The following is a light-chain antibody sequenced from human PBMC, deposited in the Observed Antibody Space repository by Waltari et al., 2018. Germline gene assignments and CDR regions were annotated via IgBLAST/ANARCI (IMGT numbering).Light chain of an antibody. Sequence: QLVVTQSPSASASLGASVKLTCTLSSGHGSYAIAWHQQQPEKGPRFLLRVNSDGSHNKGDGIPGRFSGSSSGAGRYLIISGLQSEDEADYYCQTWDTDSVVFGGGTKLTV. V-gene: IGLV4-69*01. CDR1: SGHGSYA. J-gene: IGLJ2*01. CDR2: VNSDGSH. CDR3: QTWDTDSVV.